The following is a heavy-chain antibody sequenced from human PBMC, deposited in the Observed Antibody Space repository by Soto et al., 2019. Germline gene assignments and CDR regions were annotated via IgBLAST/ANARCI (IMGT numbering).Heavy chain of an antibody. Sequence: GGSLRLSCAASGFTFSDYYMSWIRQAPGKGLEWVSYISSSGSTIYYADSVKGRFTFSRDNSRNTLYLQMNSLRAEDTAVYYCARALSNAAFDIWGQGTMVTVSS. CDR1: GFTFSDYY. CDR3: ARALSNAAFDI. V-gene: IGHV3-11*01. CDR2: ISSSGSTI. J-gene: IGHJ3*02.